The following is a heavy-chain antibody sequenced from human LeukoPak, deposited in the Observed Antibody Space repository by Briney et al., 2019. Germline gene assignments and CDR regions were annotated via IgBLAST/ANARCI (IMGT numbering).Heavy chain of an antibody. Sequence: GGSLRLSCAASGFTFSSYSMNWVRQAPGKGLEWVSSISSSSSYIYYADSVKGRFTISRDNAKNSLYLQMNSLRADDTAVYYWRRDGGPIVEMATIIGYYFDYWGQGTLVTVSS. CDR3: RRDGGPIVEMATIIGYYFDY. V-gene: IGHV3-21*01. CDR2: ISSSSSYI. CDR1: GFTFSSYS. D-gene: IGHD5-24*01. J-gene: IGHJ4*02.